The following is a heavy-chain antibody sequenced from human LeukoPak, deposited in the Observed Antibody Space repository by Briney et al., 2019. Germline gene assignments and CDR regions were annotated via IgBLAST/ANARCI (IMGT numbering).Heavy chain of an antibody. Sequence: SETLSLTCTVSGGSISSGSYYWSWIRQPAGRGLEWIGRIYTSGSTNYNPSLKSRVTISVDTSKNQFSLKLSSVTAADTAVYYCASRRRGLLDYYYYYMDVWGKGTTVTVSS. V-gene: IGHV4-61*02. CDR1: GGSISSGSYY. CDR2: IYTSGST. CDR3: ASRRRGLLDYYYYYMDV. J-gene: IGHJ6*03.